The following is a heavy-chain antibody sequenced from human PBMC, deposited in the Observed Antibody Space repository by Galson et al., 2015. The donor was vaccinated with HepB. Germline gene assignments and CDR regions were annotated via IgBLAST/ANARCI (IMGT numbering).Heavy chain of an antibody. CDR2: ISAYNT. CDR3: ARETIFGVVIGPLDY. J-gene: IGHJ4*02. D-gene: IGHD3-3*01. CDR1: GYTFTNYG. V-gene: IGHV1-18*04. Sequence: SVKVSCKASGYTFTNYGITWVRQAPGQGLEWMGWISAYNTHYAQNPQGRLTMTTDPSMSTAYMELRSLRSDDTAVYYCARETIFGVVIGPLDYWGQGTLVTVSS.